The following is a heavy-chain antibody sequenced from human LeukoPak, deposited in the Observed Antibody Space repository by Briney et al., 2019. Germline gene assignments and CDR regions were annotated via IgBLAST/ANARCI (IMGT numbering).Heavy chain of an antibody. V-gene: IGHV4-59*12. D-gene: IGHD2-2*01. CDR2: IYYSGST. Sequence: SETLSLTCTVSGGSISSYYWSWIRQPPGKGLEWIGYIYYSGSTNYNPSLKSRVTISVDTSKNQFSLKLGSVTAADTAVYYCARSLGYCSSTSCTHRNWFDPWGQGTLVTVSS. CDR3: ARSLGYCSSTSCTHRNWFDP. CDR1: GGSISSYY. J-gene: IGHJ5*02.